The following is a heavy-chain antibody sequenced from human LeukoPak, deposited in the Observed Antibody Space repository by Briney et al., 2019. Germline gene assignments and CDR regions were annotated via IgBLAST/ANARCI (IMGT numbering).Heavy chain of an antibody. CDR3: AREATYYYDSSGYYSFDY. J-gene: IGHJ4*02. D-gene: IGHD3-22*01. CDR2: INHSGST. Sequence: SETLSLTCAVYGGSFSGYYWSWIRQPPGKGLEWIGEINHSGSTNYNPSLKSRVTISVDTSKNQFSLKLSSVTAAETAVYYCAREATYYYDSSGYYSFDYWGQGTLVTVSS. V-gene: IGHV4-34*01. CDR1: GGSFSGYY.